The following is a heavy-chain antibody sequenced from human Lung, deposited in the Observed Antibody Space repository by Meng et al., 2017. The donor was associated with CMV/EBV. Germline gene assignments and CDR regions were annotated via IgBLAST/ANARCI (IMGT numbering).Heavy chain of an antibody. CDR3: ARDRIRFDP. J-gene: IGHJ5*02. Sequence: GESLKISCAASGFTFSSYWMHWVRQAPGKGLVWVSRTNSDGSSTSYADSVKGRFTISRDNAKNTLYLQMNSLRAEDTAVYYCARDRIRFDPWGQGTLVTVSS. CDR2: TNSDGSST. CDR1: GFTFSSYW. V-gene: IGHV3-74*01.